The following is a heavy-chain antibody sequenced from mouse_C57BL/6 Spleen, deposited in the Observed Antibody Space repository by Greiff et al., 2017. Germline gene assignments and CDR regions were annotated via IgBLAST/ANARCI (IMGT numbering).Heavy chain of an antibody. CDR1: GYAFTNYL. J-gene: IGHJ4*01. CDR3: ARYSNYAMDY. V-gene: IGHV1-54*01. CDR2: INPGSGGT. D-gene: IGHD2-5*01. Sequence: QVQLQQSGAELVRPGTSVKVSCKASGYAFTNYLIEWVKQRPGQGLEWIGVINPGSGGTNYNEKFKGKATLTADKSSSTAYMQRSSLTSEDSAVYFCARYSNYAMDYWGQGTSVTVSS.